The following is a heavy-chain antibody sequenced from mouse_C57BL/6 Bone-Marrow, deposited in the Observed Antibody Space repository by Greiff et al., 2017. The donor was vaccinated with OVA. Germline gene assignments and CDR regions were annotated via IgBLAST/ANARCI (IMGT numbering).Heavy chain of an antibody. CDR3: AREVRGYWYFDV. J-gene: IGHJ1*03. CDR2: IYPGGGYT. V-gene: IGHV1-63*01. D-gene: IGHD3-2*02. Sequence: QVQLQQSGAELVRPGPSVKMSCKASGYTFTNYWIGWAKQRPGHGLEWIGDIYPGGGYTNYNEKFKGKATLTADKSSSTAYMQFSSLTSEDSAIYYCAREVRGYWYFDVWGTGTTVTVSS. CDR1: GYTFTNYW.